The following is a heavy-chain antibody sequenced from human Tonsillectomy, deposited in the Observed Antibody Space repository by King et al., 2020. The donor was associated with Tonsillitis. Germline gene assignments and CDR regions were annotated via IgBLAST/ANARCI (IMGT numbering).Heavy chain of an antibody. D-gene: IGHD3-16*01. V-gene: IGHV4-59*01. CDR2: FSHTGST. Sequence: LQLQESGPGLVKPSETLSLTCTVSGGSISSYYWSWIRQPPGKGLEWIGLFSHTGSTNSIPSLWSRDTISVDTPKSQFSLRMTSVTAADTAVYYCAGGVSSSAGYNWFDPWGQGALVTVSS. CDR3: AGGVSSSAGYNWFDP. CDR1: GGSISSYY. J-gene: IGHJ5*02.